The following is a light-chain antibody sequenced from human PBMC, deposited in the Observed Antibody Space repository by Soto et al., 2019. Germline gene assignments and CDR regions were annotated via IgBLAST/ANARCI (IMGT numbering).Light chain of an antibody. CDR3: QQYYNRPYT. CDR2: DAS. CDR1: QDISNY. Sequence: DIQMTQSPSSLSASVGDRVTITCQASQDISNYLNWYQKKPGKAPKLLIYDASNLETGVPSRFSGSGSGTDFTFTISSLQPEDIATYYCQQYYNRPYTFGQGTKLEIK. V-gene: IGKV1-33*01. J-gene: IGKJ2*01.